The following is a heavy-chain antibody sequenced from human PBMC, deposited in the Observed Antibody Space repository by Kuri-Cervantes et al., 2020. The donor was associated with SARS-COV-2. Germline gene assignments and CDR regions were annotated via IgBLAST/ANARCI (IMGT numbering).Heavy chain of an antibody. CDR2: INHSGST. Sequence: SETLSLTCAVYGGSFSGYYWSWIRQPPGKGLEWIGEINHSGSTNYNPSLKSRVTVSVDTSKNQFSLKLSSVTAADTAVYYCARDLRTYYDSSGYYAGAWPPRGGNWFDPWGQGTVVTVSS. D-gene: IGHD3-22*01. J-gene: IGHJ5*02. CDR3: ARDLRTYYDSSGYYAGAWPPRGGNWFDP. CDR1: GGSFSGYY. V-gene: IGHV4-34*01.